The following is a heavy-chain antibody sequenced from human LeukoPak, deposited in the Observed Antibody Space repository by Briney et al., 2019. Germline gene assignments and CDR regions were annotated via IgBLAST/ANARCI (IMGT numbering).Heavy chain of an antibody. V-gene: IGHV4-39*01. Sequence: SETLSLTCTVSGGSISSSSYYWGWIRQPPGKGLEWIGSIYYSGSTYYNPSLKSRVTISVDTSKNQFSLKLSSATAADTAVYYCARQGAYYYGSGSYWGFDYWGQGTLVTVSS. CDR3: ARQGAYYYGSGSYWGFDY. CDR1: GGSISSSSYY. CDR2: IYYSGST. J-gene: IGHJ4*02. D-gene: IGHD3-10*01.